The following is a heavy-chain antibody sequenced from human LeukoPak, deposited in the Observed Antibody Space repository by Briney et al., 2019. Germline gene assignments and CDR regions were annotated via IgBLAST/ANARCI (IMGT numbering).Heavy chain of an antibody. V-gene: IGHV4-38-2*01. D-gene: IGHD6-6*01. CDR3: ARSNLSGYSSSFSFDY. J-gene: IGHJ4*02. Sequence: SETLSLTCAVSGYSISSGYYWGWIRQPPGKGLEWIGSIHHTGSTYYNPSLKSRVTISVDTSKNQFSLRLSSVTAADTAVYYCARSNLSGYSSSFSFDYWGQGTLVTVSS. CDR2: IHHTGST. CDR1: GYSISSGYY.